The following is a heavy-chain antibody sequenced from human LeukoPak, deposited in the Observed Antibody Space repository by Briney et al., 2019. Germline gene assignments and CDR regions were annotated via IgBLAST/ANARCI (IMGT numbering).Heavy chain of an antibody. Sequence: GGSLRLSCAASGFTFSSYAMSWVRQAPGKGLEWVAVISYDGSNKYYADSVKGRFTISRDNSKNTLYLQMNSLRAEDTAVYYCAKDAGLLLRYYYYGMDVWGKGTTVTVSS. V-gene: IGHV3-30*18. CDR2: ISYDGSNK. D-gene: IGHD2-15*01. CDR3: AKDAGLLLRYYYYGMDV. CDR1: GFTFSSYA. J-gene: IGHJ6*04.